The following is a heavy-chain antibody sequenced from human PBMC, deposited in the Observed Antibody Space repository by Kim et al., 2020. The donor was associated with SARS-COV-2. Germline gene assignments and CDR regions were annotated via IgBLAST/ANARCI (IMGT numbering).Heavy chain of an antibody. CDR3: ASSYGSGSYSYYYYYGMDV. CDR2: INTNTGNP. V-gene: IGHV7-4-1*02. D-gene: IGHD3-10*01. Sequence: ASVKVSCKASGYTFTSYAMNWVRQAPGQGLEWMGWINTNTGNPTYAQGFTGRFVFSLDTSVSTAYLQISSLKAEDTAVYYCASSYGSGSYSYYYYYGMDVWGQGTTVTVSS. CDR1: GYTFTSYA. J-gene: IGHJ6*02.